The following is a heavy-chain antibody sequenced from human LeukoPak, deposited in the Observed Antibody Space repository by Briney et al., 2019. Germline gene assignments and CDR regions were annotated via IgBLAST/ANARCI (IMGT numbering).Heavy chain of an antibody. Sequence: GGSLRLSCSASGFTFGNYAVHWVRQAPGKGLEYVSTISNNVGSTYYADSVKGRFTISRDNSRNTLYLQMRSLRIEDTAMYYCVKAALQYYYDTSGSFDYWGQGTLVTVSS. CDR2: ISNNVGST. CDR1: GFTFGNYA. J-gene: IGHJ4*02. CDR3: VKAALQYYYDTSGSFDY. V-gene: IGHV3-64D*09. D-gene: IGHD3-22*01.